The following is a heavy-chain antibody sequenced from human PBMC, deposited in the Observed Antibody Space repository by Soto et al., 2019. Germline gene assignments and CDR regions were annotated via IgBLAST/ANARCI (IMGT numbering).Heavy chain of an antibody. CDR1: VGTFSSYA. V-gene: IGHV1-69*13. D-gene: IGHD6-13*01. CDR2: IIPIFGTA. CDR3: ASKRRYSSTNYYYYGMDV. J-gene: IGHJ6*02. Sequence: ASVKVSCKASVGTFSSYAISWVRQAPGQGLEWMGGIIPIFGTANYAQKFQGRVTITADESTSTAYMELSSLRSEDTAVYYCASKRRYSSTNYYYYGMDVWGQGTTVTVSS.